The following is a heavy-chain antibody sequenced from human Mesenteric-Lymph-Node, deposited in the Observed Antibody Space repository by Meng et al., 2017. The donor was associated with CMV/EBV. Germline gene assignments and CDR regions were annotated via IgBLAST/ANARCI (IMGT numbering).Heavy chain of an antibody. CDR1: GYTFTSYG. J-gene: IGHJ4*02. D-gene: IGHD3-3*01. CDR3: ARGDYDFWSGSLSPGGY. Sequence: ASVKVSCKASGYTFTSYGISWVRQAPGQGLEWMGWISAYNGNTNYAQKLQGRVTMTTDTPTSTAYMELRSLRSDDTAVYYCARGDYDFWSGSLSPGGYWGQGTLVTVSS. V-gene: IGHV1-18*01. CDR2: ISAYNGNT.